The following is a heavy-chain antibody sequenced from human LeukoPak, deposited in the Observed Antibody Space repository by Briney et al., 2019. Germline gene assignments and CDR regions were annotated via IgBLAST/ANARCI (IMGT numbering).Heavy chain of an antibody. V-gene: IGHV3-21*01. J-gene: IGHJ3*02. D-gene: IGHD2-15*01. CDR3: VREYCSGGSCYSDAFDI. Sequence: GGSLRLSCAASGFTFSTYSMNWVRQAPGKGLEWVSSISSSSSYIYYADSVRGRFTISRDNAKNSLFLQMNSLRAEDTAVYYCVREYCSGGSCYSDAFDIWGQGTMVTVSS. CDR1: GFTFSTYS. CDR2: ISSSSSYI.